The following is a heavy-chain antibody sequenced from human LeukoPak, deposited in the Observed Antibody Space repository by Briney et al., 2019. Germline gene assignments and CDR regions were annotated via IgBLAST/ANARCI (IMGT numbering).Heavy chain of an antibody. CDR1: GEALSGYS. D-gene: IGHD2-21*01. CDR3: ARVGGDYSYYYMDV. CDR2: IDRSGSN. V-gene: IGHV4-34*01. J-gene: IGHJ6*03. Sequence: LETLSLTCAVHGEALSGYSWSWIRQPPGKGLQWIGEIDRSGSNNYNPSLKSRVTVSLDTSKNQISLKLSSMTAADTAVYYCARVGGDYSYYYMDVWGKGTSVTVSS.